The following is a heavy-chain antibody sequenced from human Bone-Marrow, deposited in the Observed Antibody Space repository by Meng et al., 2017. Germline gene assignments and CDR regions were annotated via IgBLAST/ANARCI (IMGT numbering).Heavy chain of an antibody. Sequence: GESLKISCAASGFTFSSYEMNWVRQAPGKGLEWVSYISSSGSTIYYADSVKGRFTISRDNAKNSLYLQMNSLRAADTAVYYCARNAKIKYCRGGSCYGYFDDWGQGTLVTVSS. V-gene: IGHV3-48*03. CDR3: ARNAKIKYCRGGSCYGYFDD. J-gene: IGHJ4*01. CDR1: GFTFSSYE. D-gene: IGHD2-15*01. CDR2: ISSSGSTI.